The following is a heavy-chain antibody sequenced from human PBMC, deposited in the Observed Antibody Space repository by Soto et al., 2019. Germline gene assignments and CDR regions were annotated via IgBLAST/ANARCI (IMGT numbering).Heavy chain of an antibody. V-gene: IGHV4-59*08. CDR2: IYYSGRT. CDR3: ARHVQWLVTFDY. D-gene: IGHD6-19*01. CDR1: GGSISSYY. Sequence: QVQLQESGPGLVKPSETLSLTCTVSGGSISSYYWSWIRQPPGKGLEWIVYIYYSGRTNYNPSLQIRVTISVDTSKTQFSLKLSSVTAADTAVYYCARHVQWLVTFDYWGQGTLVTVSS. J-gene: IGHJ4*02.